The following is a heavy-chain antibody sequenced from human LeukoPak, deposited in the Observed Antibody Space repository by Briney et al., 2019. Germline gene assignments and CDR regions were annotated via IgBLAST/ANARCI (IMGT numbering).Heavy chain of an antibody. CDR3: ATIGGWELRGKVYYFDY. Sequence: GASVKVSCKVSGYTLTELSMHWVRQAPGKGLEGMGGFDPEDGETIYAQKFQGRVTMTEDTSTDTAYMELSSLRSEDTAVYYCATIGGWELRGKVYYFDYWGQGTLVTVSS. CDR1: GYTLTELS. J-gene: IGHJ4*02. V-gene: IGHV1-24*01. D-gene: IGHD1-26*01. CDR2: FDPEDGET.